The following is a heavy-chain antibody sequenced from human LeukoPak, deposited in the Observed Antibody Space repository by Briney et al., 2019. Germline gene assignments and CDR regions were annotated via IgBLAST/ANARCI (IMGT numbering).Heavy chain of an antibody. CDR3: ALYSSGLFDP. Sequence: ASVKVSCKASGFTFTIYYIHWARQAPGQGLEYVGWINPNSGGTNYAQKFQGRVTMTRDTSITTAYMEVTSLTSDDTAVYYCALYSSGLFDPWGQGTLVTVSS. CDR1: GFTFTIYY. V-gene: IGHV1-2*02. D-gene: IGHD6-19*01. CDR2: INPNSGGT. J-gene: IGHJ5*02.